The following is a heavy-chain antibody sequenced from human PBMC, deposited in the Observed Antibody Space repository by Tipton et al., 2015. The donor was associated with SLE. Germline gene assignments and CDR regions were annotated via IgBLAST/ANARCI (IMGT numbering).Heavy chain of an antibody. CDR3: ARVYGGYYDQYMDV. CDR1: EFTFGHYS. CDR2: ISSISRYM. J-gene: IGHJ6*03. V-gene: IGHV3-11*06. D-gene: IGHD4-23*01. Sequence: SLRLSCAASEFTFGHYSMSWIRQAPGKGLEWVSSISSISRYMYYADSVKGRFTISRDNAKNLLSLQMNSLRAEDTAIYYCARVYGGYYDQYMDVWGKGTTVTVSS.